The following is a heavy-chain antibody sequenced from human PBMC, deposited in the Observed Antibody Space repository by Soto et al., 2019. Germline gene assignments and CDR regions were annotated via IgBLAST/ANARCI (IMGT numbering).Heavy chain of an antibody. J-gene: IGHJ6*02. V-gene: IGHV3-30*18. CDR3: AKDRPNMVGGMDV. D-gene: IGHD1-26*01. CDR2: ISYDGSNK. Sequence: QVQLVESGGGVVQPGRSLRLSCAASGFTFSSYGMHWVRQAPGKGLEWVAVISYDGSNKYHADSVKGRFTISRDNSKNTLYLQMNSLSAEDTAVYYCAKDRPNMVGGMDVWGRGTTVTVSS. CDR1: GFTFSSYG.